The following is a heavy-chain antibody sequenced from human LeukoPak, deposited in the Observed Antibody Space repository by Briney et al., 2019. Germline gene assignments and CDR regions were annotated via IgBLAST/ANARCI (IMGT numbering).Heavy chain of an antibody. Sequence: VASVKVSCKASGYTFTGYYMHWVRQAPGQGLEWMGCIDPDSGGTKYAQRFQDRVTMTRDTSIITAYMELSRLRSDDAAIYYCAREYYDSGGRKHAFNLWGQGTMVTVSS. J-gene: IGHJ3*01. V-gene: IGHV1-2*02. CDR3: AREYYDSGGRKHAFNL. CDR2: IDPDSGGT. D-gene: IGHD3-22*01. CDR1: GYTFTGYY.